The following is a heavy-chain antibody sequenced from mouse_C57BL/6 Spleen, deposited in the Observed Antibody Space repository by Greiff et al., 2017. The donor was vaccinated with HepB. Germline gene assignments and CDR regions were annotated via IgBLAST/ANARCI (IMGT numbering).Heavy chain of an antibody. CDR3: ARTYYDYDGGYFDY. D-gene: IGHD2-4*01. CDR1: GYTFTDYY. Sequence: VQLQQSGAELVRPGASVKLSCKASGYTFTDYYINWVKQRPGQGLEWIARIYPGSGNTYYNEKFKGKATLTAEKSSSTAYMQLSSLTSEDSAVYFCARTYYDYDGGYFDYWGQGTTLTVSS. V-gene: IGHV1-76*01. J-gene: IGHJ2*01. CDR2: IYPGSGNT.